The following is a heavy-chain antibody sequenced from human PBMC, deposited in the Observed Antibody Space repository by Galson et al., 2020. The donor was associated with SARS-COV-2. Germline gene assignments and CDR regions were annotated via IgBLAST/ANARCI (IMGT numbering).Heavy chain of an antibody. J-gene: IGHJ6*02. CDR3: AREGAVAGTVYYYYGMDV. Sequence: ASVKVSCKASGYTFTSYGISWVRQAPGQGLEWMGWISATTGNTNYAQKLQGRVTMTTDTSTSTAYMELRSLRSDDTAVYYCAREGAVAGTVYYYYGMDVWGQGTTVTVSS. V-gene: IGHV1-18*01. D-gene: IGHD6-19*01. CDR2: ISATTGNT. CDR1: GYTFTSYG.